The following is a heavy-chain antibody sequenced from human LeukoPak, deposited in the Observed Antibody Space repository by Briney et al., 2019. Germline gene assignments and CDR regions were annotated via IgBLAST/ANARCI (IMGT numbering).Heavy chain of an antibody. V-gene: IGHV3-48*03. J-gene: IGHJ6*04. Sequence: GRSLRLSCAASGFTFSSYAMHWVRQAPGKGLEWVSYISSSASIIYYSDSVKGRFTISRDNAKNSLYLQMNSLRAEDTAVYYCAELGITMIGGVWGKGTTVTISS. CDR3: AELGITMIGGV. CDR1: GFTFSSYA. CDR2: ISSSASII. D-gene: IGHD3-10*02.